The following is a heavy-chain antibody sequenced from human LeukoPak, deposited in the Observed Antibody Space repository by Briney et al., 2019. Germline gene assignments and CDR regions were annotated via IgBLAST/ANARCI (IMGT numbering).Heavy chain of an antibody. Sequence: GGSLRLSCAASGFSFSSYWMSWVRQAPGKGLEWVANIKQDGSEKYYVDSVKGRLTIDRYNAKTSLYLQMNSLRAEDTAVYYCARLLERITMIVVVSVFDYWGQGTLVTVSS. CDR1: GFSFSSYW. CDR2: IKQDGSEK. V-gene: IGHV3-7*01. D-gene: IGHD3-22*01. J-gene: IGHJ4*02. CDR3: ARLLERITMIVVVSVFDY.